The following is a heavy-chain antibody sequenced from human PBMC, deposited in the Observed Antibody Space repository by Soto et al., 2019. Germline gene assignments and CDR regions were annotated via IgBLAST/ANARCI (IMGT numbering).Heavy chain of an antibody. CDR3: ARDDLLTDEPADY. V-gene: IGHV4-39*01. D-gene: IGHD3-9*01. CDR1: GGSISSSSYY. CDR2: IYYSGST. J-gene: IGHJ4*02. Sequence: QLQLQESGPGLVKPSETLSLTCTVSGGSISSSSYYWGWIRQPPGKGLEWIGSIYYSGSTYYNPSLKSRVTISVDTSKNQFSLKLSSVTAADTAVYYCARDDLLTDEPADYWGQGTLVTVSS.